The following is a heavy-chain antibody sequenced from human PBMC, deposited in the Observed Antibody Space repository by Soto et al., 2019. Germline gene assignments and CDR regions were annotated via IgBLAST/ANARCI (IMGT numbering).Heavy chain of an antibody. J-gene: IGHJ4*02. CDR2: INPNGGST. V-gene: IGHV1-46*03. CDR3: SRGLGSVDE. Sequence: QVQLVQSGAEVKNPGASVTVSCRASGYTFTSYYIHWVRQAPGQGLEWMAIINPNGGSTNYAQRFRGGVTETRKTSTSIIERERSSLRCQGTATYYCSRGLGSVDEGGQG. CDR1: GYTFTSYY. D-gene: IGHD6-19*01.